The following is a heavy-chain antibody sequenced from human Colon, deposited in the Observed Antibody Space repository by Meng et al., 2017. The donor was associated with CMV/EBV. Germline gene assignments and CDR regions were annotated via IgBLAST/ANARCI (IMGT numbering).Heavy chain of an antibody. CDR2: INPDGTFT. D-gene: IGHD1-1*01. J-gene: IGHJ4*02. CDR3: ARGGLEPVDH. CDR1: GFTFSSYW. Sequence: EVQLVESGGGLVQPGVSLRLSCAASGFTFSSYWMHWVRQAPGKGLVWVSRINPDGTFTSDADSVSGRFTISRDNAENTLYLQMHSLRAEDTAVYYCARGGLEPVDHWGQGTLVTVSS. V-gene: IGHV3-74*01.